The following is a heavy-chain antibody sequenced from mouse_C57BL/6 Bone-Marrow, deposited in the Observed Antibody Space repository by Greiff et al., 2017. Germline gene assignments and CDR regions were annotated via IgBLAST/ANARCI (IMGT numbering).Heavy chain of an antibody. CDR1: GYTFTSYG. CDR3: AREGLCDGSSMAWFAY. J-gene: IGHJ3*01. D-gene: IGHD1-1*01. V-gene: IGHV1-81*01. Sequence: VMLVESGAELARPGASVKLSCKASGYTFTSYGISWVKQSPGQGLEWIGEIYPRSGITYYNENFKGKAHLTADNSSSTAYMELTSLTSEDSAVYVGAREGLCDGSSMAWFAYWGQGTLVTVSA. CDR2: IYPRSGIT.